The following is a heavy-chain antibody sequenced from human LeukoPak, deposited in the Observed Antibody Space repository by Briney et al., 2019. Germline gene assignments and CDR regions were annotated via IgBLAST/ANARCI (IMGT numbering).Heavy chain of an antibody. V-gene: IGHV3-23*01. CDR2: IIGRGTSA. CDR1: GFTFSAYA. D-gene: IGHD1-26*01. Sequence: GGSLRLSCAASGFTFSAYAMNWVRQAPGKGLEWVSSIIGRGTSAYYADSVKGRFTISRDNAKNSLYLQMNSLRAEDTAVYYCARGELWFDYWGQGTLVTVSS. J-gene: IGHJ4*02. CDR3: ARGELWFDY.